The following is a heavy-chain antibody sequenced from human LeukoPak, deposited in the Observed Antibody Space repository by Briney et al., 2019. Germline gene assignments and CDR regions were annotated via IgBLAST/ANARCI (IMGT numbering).Heavy chain of an antibody. Sequence: SETLSLTCAVYGGSFRGYYCSWVRQPPGKGLEWIGEINHSGSTNYNPSLKNRVTISVDTSKNQFSLKLNSVTAADTAIYYCARVVQGFDDFEIWGQGTMVTVSS. CDR3: ARVVQGFDDFEI. V-gene: IGHV4-34*01. J-gene: IGHJ3*02. D-gene: IGHD2-2*01. CDR1: GGSFRGYY. CDR2: INHSGST.